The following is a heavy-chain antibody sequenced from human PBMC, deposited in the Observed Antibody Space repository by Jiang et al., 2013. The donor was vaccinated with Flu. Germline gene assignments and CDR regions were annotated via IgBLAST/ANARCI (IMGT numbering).Heavy chain of an antibody. V-gene: IGHV1-3*01. Sequence: GAEVKKPGASVKVSCKASGYTFTSYAMHWVRQAPGQRLEWMGWINAGNGNTKYSQKFQGRVTITRDTSASTAYMELSSLRSEDTAVYYCAREGVTVWFGELLFGYWGQGTLVTVSS. CDR3: AREGVTVWFGELLFGY. D-gene: IGHD3-10*01. CDR2: INAGNGNT. CDR1: GYTFTSYA. J-gene: IGHJ4*02.